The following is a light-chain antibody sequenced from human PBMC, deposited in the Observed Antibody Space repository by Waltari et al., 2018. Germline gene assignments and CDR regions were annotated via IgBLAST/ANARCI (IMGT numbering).Light chain of an antibody. J-gene: IGKJ2*01. CDR1: QSVSNN. CDR2: DAS. CDR3: QQYNNWPLYT. V-gene: IGKV3-15*01. Sequence: EALMPQSPATLSVSPGDIATLSCRASQSVSNNVAWFQQKPGQAPSLLIYDASTRATGVPARFSGSGSGTEFTLTISSLQTEDFAVYYCQQYNNWPLYTFGQGTKLEIK.